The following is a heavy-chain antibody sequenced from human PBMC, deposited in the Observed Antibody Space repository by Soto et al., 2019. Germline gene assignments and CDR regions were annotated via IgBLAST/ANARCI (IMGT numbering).Heavy chain of an antibody. CDR3: ARDSGAAAMVDFDY. CDR2: IIPIFGTA. D-gene: IGHD5-18*01. CDR1: GGTFSSYA. J-gene: IGHJ4*02. V-gene: IGHV1-69*13. Sequence: GASVKVSCKASGGTFSSYAISWVRQAPGQGLEWMGGIIPIFGTANYAQKFQGRVTITADESTSTAYMELSSLRSEDTAVYYCARDSGAAAMVDFDYWGQGTLVTVSS.